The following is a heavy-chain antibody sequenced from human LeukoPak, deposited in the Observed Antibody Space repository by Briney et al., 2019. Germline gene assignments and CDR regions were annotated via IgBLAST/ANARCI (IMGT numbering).Heavy chain of an antibody. CDR2: ILSDGSNK. CDR3: ARDGNYDSSGYYPNWFDP. J-gene: IGHJ5*02. D-gene: IGHD3-22*01. V-gene: IGHV3-30*04. Sequence: PGGSLRLSCAASGFTFSSYVMHWVRQAPGKGLEWVGAILSDGSNKWYADSVKGRFTISRDNAKNSLYLQMNSLRAEDTAVYYCARDGNYDSSGYYPNWFDPWGQGTLVTVSS. CDR1: GFTFSSYV.